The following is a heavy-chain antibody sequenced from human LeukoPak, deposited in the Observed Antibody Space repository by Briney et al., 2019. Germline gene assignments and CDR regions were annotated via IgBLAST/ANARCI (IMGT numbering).Heavy chain of an antibody. J-gene: IGHJ4*02. V-gene: IGHV3-13*04. Sequence: GGSLRLSCAASGFTFSSYDIHWVRQAAGKGLEWVSTIGTAADTYYPDSVKGRFTISRETAKNSFYLQMNSLRAGDTAVYYCARGIPHLGTTDYWGQGTLVTVSS. D-gene: IGHD7-27*01. CDR3: ARGIPHLGTTDY. CDR2: IGTAADT. CDR1: GFTFSSYD.